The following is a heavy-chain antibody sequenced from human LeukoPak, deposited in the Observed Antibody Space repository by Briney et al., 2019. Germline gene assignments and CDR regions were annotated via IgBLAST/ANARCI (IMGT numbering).Heavy chain of an antibody. J-gene: IGHJ4*02. CDR1: GFTFSKAW. Sequence: GGSLRLSCAASGFTFSKAWMSWVRQAPGKGLEWVGRIKSKTDGGTTDYAAPVKGRFTVSRDDSKNTLYLQMNSLKTEDTAVYYCSARVQWLSTRDFDYWGQGTLVTVSS. D-gene: IGHD6-19*01. CDR3: SARVQWLSTRDFDY. CDR2: IKSKTDGGTT. V-gene: IGHV3-15*01.